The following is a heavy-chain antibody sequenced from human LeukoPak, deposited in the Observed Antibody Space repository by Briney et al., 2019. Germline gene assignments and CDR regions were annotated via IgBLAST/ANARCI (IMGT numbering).Heavy chain of an antibody. V-gene: IGHV3-30*19. J-gene: IGHJ6*02. D-gene: IGHD2-2*01. CDR3: ARETDCSSTSCYADARYYYGMDV. CDR1: GFTFSSYG. CDR2: ISYDGSNK. Sequence: GGSLRLSCAASGFTFSSYGMHWVRQAPGKGLEWVAVISYDGSNKYYADSVKGRFTISRDNSKNTLYLQMNSLRAEDTAVYYCARETDCSSTSCYADARYYYGMDVWGQGTTVTVSS.